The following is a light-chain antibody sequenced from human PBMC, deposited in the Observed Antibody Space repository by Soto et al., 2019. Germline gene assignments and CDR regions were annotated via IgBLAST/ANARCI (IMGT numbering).Light chain of an antibody. Sequence: DIQMTQSPSSLSAAVGYRVTISCQASQDISNYLNCYQQKPGKAPKLLIYDASNLETGVPSRFSGSGSGTDFTLTISSLQPEDSATYYCQQSYSTHRTFGQGTKVDIK. CDR3: QQSYSTHRT. CDR1: QDISNY. J-gene: IGKJ1*01. V-gene: IGKV1-39*01. CDR2: DAS.